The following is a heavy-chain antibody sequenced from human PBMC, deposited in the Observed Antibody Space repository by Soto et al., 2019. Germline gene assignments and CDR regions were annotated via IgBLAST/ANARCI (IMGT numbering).Heavy chain of an antibody. V-gene: IGHV1-3*01. Sequence: ASVKVSCKASGYTFTSYAMHWVRQAPGQRLEWMGWINAGNGNTKYSQKFQGRVTITRDTSASTAYMELSSLRSEDTAVYYCARDTGSGWYPTPLDYWGQGTLVTVSS. CDR3: ARDTGSGWYPTPLDY. CDR2: INAGNGNT. CDR1: GYTFTSYA. D-gene: IGHD6-19*01. J-gene: IGHJ4*02.